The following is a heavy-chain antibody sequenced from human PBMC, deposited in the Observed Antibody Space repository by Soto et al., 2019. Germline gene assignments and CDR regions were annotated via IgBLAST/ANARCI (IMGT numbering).Heavy chain of an antibody. Sequence: SPTLSLACVISGDSVSSNSVAWNWVRQSPSRGLEWLGRTYYRSRWYNDYAVSVRSRIAINPDTSKNHFSLQLNSVTPADTAVYYCARSEEDSDYYYYGMDVWGQGTTATVSS. CDR3: ARSEEDSDYYYYGMDV. CDR1: GDSVSSNSVA. CDR2: TYYRSRWYN. D-gene: IGHD2-15*01. J-gene: IGHJ6*02. V-gene: IGHV6-1*01.